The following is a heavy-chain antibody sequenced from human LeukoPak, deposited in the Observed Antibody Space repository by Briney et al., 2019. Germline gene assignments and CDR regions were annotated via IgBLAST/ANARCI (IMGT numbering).Heavy chain of an antibody. V-gene: IGHV4-61*08. CDR2: VYYSGST. J-gene: IGHJ4*02. Sequence: SGPALVKPTQTLTLTCTFSGFSLSTSGMCVSWIRQPPGKGLEWIGYVYYSGSTEYNPSLRSRVTISLEMSKHQFSLNLTSVTAADTAVYYCASNTGTVFDYWGQGALVTVSS. CDR3: ASNTGTVFDY. CDR1: GFSLSTSGMC. D-gene: IGHD7-27*01.